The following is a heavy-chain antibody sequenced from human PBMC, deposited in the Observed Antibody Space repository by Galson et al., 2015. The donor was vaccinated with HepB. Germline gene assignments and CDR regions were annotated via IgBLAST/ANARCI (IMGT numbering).Heavy chain of an antibody. CDR1: GFTFKNYG. D-gene: IGHD5-18*01. J-gene: IGHJ6*03. CDR2: IWYDGSKK. CDR3: ARGAGYTYGYGYVYYYYYIAV. Sequence: SLRLSCAASGFTFKNYGFHWARQAPGKGLEWVAVIWYDGSKKYYADSVKGRLTISRDNSKNTVYVQMNSLRAEDTGVYFCARGAGYTYGYGYVYYYYYIAVWGKGTSVTVSS. V-gene: IGHV3-33*01.